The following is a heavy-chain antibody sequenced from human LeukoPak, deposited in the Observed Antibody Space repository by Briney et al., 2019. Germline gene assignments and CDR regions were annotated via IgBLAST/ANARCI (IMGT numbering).Heavy chain of an antibody. CDR2: IYYSGST. CDR3: ARVYSSGSIAFDY. D-gene: IGHD6-19*01. Sequence: SQTLSLTCTVSGGSISSGDYYWSWIRQPPGKGLEWIGYIYYSGSTNYNPSLKSRVTMSVDTSKNQFSLKLSSVTAADTAVYYCARVYSSGSIAFDYWGQGTLVTVSS. V-gene: IGHV4-61*08. J-gene: IGHJ4*02. CDR1: GGSISSGDYY.